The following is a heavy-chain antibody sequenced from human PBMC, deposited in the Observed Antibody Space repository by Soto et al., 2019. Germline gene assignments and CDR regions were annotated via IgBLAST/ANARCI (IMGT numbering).Heavy chain of an antibody. D-gene: IGHD3-9*01. V-gene: IGHV4-59*01. CDR3: ARDRYDILAPYYYGMDV. J-gene: IGHJ6*02. Sequence: SETLSLTCTVSGGSISGYYWSWIRQPPGKGLEWIGYIYYSGSTNYNPSLKSRVTISVDTSKNQFSLKLSSVTAADTAVYYCARDRYDILAPYYYGMDVWGQGATVTVSS. CDR2: IYYSGST. CDR1: GGSISGYY.